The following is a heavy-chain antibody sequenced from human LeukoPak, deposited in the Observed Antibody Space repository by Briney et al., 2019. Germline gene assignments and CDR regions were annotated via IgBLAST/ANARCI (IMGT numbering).Heavy chain of an antibody. V-gene: IGHV3-30-3*01. CDR2: ISYGGSNK. D-gene: IGHD6-19*01. J-gene: IGHJ4*02. CDR3: ASSKAVAGTAYYFEY. CDR1: GLTFSSYA. Sequence: GRSMRLSCAASGLTFSSYAMHWVRQAPGKGLEWVAVISYGGSNKYYADSVKCRFTISRDNSKNTLYLQMNSMRVEDTAVYYCASSKAVAGTAYYFEYWGQGTLVTVSS.